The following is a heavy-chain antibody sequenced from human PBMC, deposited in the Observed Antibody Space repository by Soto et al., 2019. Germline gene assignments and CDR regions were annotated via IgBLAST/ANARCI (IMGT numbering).Heavy chain of an antibody. D-gene: IGHD1-1*01. CDR1: GYTFHNHG. V-gene: IGHV1-18*04. Sequence: ASVKVSCKASGYTFHNHGISWVRQAPGQGLEWLGWISGLDVKTKYAQSLQGRVTMTADTSTSTAYMELRSLRSDDTAVYYCARDFYPLDYYFYYWGQGTLVTVSS. CDR2: ISGLDVKT. CDR3: ARDFYPLDYYFYY. J-gene: IGHJ4*02.